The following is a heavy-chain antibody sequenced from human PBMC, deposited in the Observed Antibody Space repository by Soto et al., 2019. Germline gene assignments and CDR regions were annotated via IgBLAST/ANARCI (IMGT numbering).Heavy chain of an antibody. CDR3: ASAGAGSNPLGY. Sequence: QVQLVQSGPEVKKPGASVKVSCKASGYTFTNYGFNWVRQAPGQGLEWMGWISAYNGHTKYSQIFQGRVIMTTDTTTSTAYMELRSLTSDDTAVYYCASAGAGSNPLGYWGQGTLVTVSS. J-gene: IGHJ4*02. V-gene: IGHV1-18*01. CDR1: GYTFTNYG. CDR2: ISAYNGHT. D-gene: IGHD3-10*01.